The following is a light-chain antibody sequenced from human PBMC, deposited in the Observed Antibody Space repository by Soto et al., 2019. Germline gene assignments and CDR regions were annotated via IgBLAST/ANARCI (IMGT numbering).Light chain of an antibody. CDR3: SSYPSSSTLV. Sequence: QSALTQPASVSGSLGQSITISCTGTTSDVGAYNYVSWYQQHPGKAPQLVIYDVTNRPSGVSNRFSGSKSGNTASLTIYGLQAEDEADYYCSSYPSSSTLVFGGGTKVTVL. CDR2: DVT. CDR1: TSDVGAYNY. J-gene: IGLJ3*02. V-gene: IGLV2-14*03.